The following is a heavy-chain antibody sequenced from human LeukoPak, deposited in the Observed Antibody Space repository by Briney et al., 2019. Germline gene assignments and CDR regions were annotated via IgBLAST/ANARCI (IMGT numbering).Heavy chain of an antibody. CDR3: ASSAAGKRAFDI. J-gene: IGHJ3*02. Sequence: GASVKVSCKASGYTFTSYYINWVRQAPGQGLEWMGWIKPNSGGTNYAQKFQGRVTMTRDTSISTAYMELSRLRSDDTAVYYCASSAAGKRAFDIWGQGTMVTVSS. CDR1: GYTFTSYY. CDR2: IKPNSGGT. D-gene: IGHD6-13*01. V-gene: IGHV1-2*02.